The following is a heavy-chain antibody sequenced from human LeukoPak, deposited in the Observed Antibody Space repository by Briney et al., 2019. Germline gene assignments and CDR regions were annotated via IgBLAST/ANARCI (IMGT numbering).Heavy chain of an antibody. V-gene: IGHV3-43*01. CDR1: GFTFDDYS. CDR3: AKADVSSGFLLGH. D-gene: IGHD3-22*01. Sequence: GGSLRLSCAASGFTFDDYSVHWVRQTPGKGLEWVCLINWDGSVTYYAGSVKGRFTISRDNSRNSVYLQMNSLRLEDSALYYCAKADVSSGFLLGHWGRGTLVTVSS. CDR2: INWDGSVT. J-gene: IGHJ4*02.